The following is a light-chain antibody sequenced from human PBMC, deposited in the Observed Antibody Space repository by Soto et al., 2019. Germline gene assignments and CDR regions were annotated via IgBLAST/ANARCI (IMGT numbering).Light chain of an antibody. Sequence: QSALTQPASVSGSPGQSITISCTGTSSDVGTYNLVSWYQQHPGKAPKLIIYEGSKRPSGVSNRFSGSKSGITASLTISGLQAEDEDDYYCCSYATTNTPFGGGTKLTVL. CDR3: CSYATTNTP. J-gene: IGLJ2*01. CDR2: EGS. V-gene: IGLV2-23*01. CDR1: SSDVGTYNL.